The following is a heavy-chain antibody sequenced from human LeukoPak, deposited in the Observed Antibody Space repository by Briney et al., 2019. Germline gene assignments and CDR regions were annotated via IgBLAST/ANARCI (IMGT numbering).Heavy chain of an antibody. J-gene: IGHJ4*02. CDR3: AKVVVVPAATTKTYYFDF. CDR1: GFTFSSYG. Sequence: GGSLRLSCAASGFTFSSYGMNWVRQAPGKGLEWVSGISVAAGSTYYADSVKGRFTIFRDNSKNTLYLQMNSLRAEDTAVYYCAKVVVVPAATTKTYYFDFWGQGTLVTVSS. D-gene: IGHD2-2*01. V-gene: IGHV3-23*01. CDR2: ISVAAGST.